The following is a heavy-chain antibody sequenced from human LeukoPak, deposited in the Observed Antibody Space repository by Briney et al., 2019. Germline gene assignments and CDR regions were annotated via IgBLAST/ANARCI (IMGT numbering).Heavy chain of an antibody. CDR2: IIPIFGTA. J-gene: IGHJ6*04. CDR1: GYTFTSYN. D-gene: IGHD4-11*01. V-gene: IGHV1-69*13. Sequence: SVKVSCKASGYTFTSYNIHWVRQAPGQGLEWMGGIIPIFGTANYAQKFQGRVTITADESTSTAYMELSSLRSEDTAVYYCARWAHRGSNNVWGKGTTVTVSS. CDR3: ARWAHRGSNNV.